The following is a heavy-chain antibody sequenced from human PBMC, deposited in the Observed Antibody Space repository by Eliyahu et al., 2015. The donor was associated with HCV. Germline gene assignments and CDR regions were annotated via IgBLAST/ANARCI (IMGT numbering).Heavy chain of an antibody. Sequence: VAVIWYDGSNKYYADSVKGRFTISRDNSKNTLYLQMNSLRAEDTAVYYCARLKVEFSSNYYYYGMDVWGQGTTVTVSS. J-gene: IGHJ6*02. V-gene: IGHV3-33*01. CDR3: ARLKVEFSSNYYYYGMDV. CDR2: IWYDGSNK. D-gene: IGHD6-6*01.